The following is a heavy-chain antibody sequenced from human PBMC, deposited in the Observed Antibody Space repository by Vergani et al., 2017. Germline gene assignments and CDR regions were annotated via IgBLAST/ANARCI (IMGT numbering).Heavy chain of an antibody. CDR2: IYNSGAT. V-gene: IGHV4-61*02. Sequence: QAQLQESGPGLVKPSQTLSLTCTVSGGSFSTGGQSWTWIRQSAGERLEWIGRIYNSGATNYNPSLRSRAIMSVDASKQQFSLNLTSVTAADTAVYYCARDGGEYDKDALDVWGQGTKGTVTS. D-gene: IGHD2-21*01. CDR3: ARDGGEYDKDALDV. J-gene: IGHJ3*01. CDR1: GGSFSTGGQS.